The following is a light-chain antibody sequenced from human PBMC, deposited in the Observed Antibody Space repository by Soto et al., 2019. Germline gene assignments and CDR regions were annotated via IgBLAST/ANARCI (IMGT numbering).Light chain of an antibody. CDR3: VLYMGTGISV. Sequence: QAVVTQEPSFSVSPGGAVTLTCGLSSGSVSASYYPSWYQQTPGQAPRTLIYNTNSRSLGVPDRFSGSILGNKAALTITGAQADDESDYYCVLYMGTGISVFGVGTKLTVL. CDR2: NTN. J-gene: IGLJ2*01. CDR1: SGSVSASYY. V-gene: IGLV8-61*01.